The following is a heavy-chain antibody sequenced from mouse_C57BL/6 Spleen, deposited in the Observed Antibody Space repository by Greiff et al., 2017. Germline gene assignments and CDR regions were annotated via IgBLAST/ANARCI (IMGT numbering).Heavy chain of an antibody. D-gene: IGHD2-1*01. J-gene: IGHJ3*01. CDR2: IDPETGGT. CDR1: GYTFTDYE. CDR3: TKGDIYYGNPALFAY. Sequence: QVQLQQSGAELVRPGASVTLSCKASGYTFTDYEMHWVKQTPVHGLEWIGAIDPETGGTAYNQKFKGKAILTADKSSSTAYMELRSLASEDSAVYYCTKGDIYYGNPALFAYWGQGTLVTVSA. V-gene: IGHV1-15*01.